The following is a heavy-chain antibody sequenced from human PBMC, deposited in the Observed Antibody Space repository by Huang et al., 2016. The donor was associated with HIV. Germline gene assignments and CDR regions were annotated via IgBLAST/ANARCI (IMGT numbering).Heavy chain of an antibody. CDR3: AKDLTYTFGRHFDY. CDR2: IRYDGNNY. V-gene: IGHV3-30*02. J-gene: IGHJ4*02. D-gene: IGHD3-3*01. CDR1: GFTFGSFG. Sequence: QVQLVESGGGVVQPGGSLRRSCTASGFTFGSFGMHWVRQAPGKGLEWVAFIRYDGNNYYYADSVRGRFTISRDNSKDTLYLQMNRLRPDDSAVYYCAKDLTYTFGRHFDYWGRGTLVTVSS.